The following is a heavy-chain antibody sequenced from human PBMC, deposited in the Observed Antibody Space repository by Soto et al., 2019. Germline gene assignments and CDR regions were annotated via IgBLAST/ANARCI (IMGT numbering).Heavy chain of an antibody. D-gene: IGHD2-15*01. CDR3: ARGGPVSVSPAWQLLGYFDY. CDR1: GGSISRGAYF. CDR2: ISYTGAT. V-gene: IGHV4-31*03. J-gene: IGHJ4*02. Sequence: QVHLQESGPGQVRPSQTLSLSCSVSGGSISRGAYFWTWIRQFPGKGLEWNAYISYTGATYYNPSLKSRVTILADTSKNQFSLKLNSVTSADTAVYYCARGGPVSVSPAWQLLGYFDYWGQGTLVTVSS.